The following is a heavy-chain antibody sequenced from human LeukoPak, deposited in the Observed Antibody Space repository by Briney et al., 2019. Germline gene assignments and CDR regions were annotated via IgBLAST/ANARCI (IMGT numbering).Heavy chain of an antibody. CDR1: GYTFTGYY. Sequence: ASVKVSCKTSGYTFTGYYMHWVRQAPGQGLEWMGWINPNSGGTNYAQKFQGRVTMTRDTSISTAYMELSRLRSDDTAVYYCASRIGVTMDDAFDIWGQGTMVTVSS. V-gene: IGHV1-2*02. J-gene: IGHJ3*02. CDR3: ASRIGVTMDDAFDI. D-gene: IGHD2-21*02. CDR2: INPNSGGT.